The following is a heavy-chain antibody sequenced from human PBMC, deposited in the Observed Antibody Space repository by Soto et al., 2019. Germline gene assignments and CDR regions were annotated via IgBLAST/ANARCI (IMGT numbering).Heavy chain of an antibody. CDR3: VKDPFYYSSGGPFRH. CDR2: ISSGGLT. CDR1: GFNFLNSA. J-gene: IGHJ4*02. Sequence: GGSLRLSCLSSGFNFLNSAMHWVRRAPEKGLEYVSGISSGGLTYYGDAAKGRFIISRDNSKNTVFLQLNDLTPEDAAVYYCVKDPFYYSSGGPFRHWGQGTLVTVSS. D-gene: IGHD2-15*01. V-gene: IGHV3-64D*06.